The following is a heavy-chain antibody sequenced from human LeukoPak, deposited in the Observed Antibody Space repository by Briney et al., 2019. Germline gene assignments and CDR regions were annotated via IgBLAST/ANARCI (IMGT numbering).Heavy chain of an antibody. J-gene: IGHJ4*02. CDR3: ARVSPYGTNNHFYFDY. CDR1: GGSISSGGYY. V-gene: IGHV4-61*08. Sequence: SETLSLTCTVSGGSISSGGYYWSWIRQPPGKGLEWIGYIYYSGSTNYNPSLKSRVTISIDTSKNQFSLSLGSVTAADTAVYYCARVSPYGTNNHFYFDYWGQGTLVTVSS. CDR2: IYYSGST. D-gene: IGHD1-14*01.